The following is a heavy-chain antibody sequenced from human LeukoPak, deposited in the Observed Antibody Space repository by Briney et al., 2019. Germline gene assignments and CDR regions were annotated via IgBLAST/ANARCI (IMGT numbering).Heavy chain of an antibody. J-gene: IGHJ4*02. Sequence: ASVKVSCKASGYTFTSYYMHWVRQAPGQGLEWMGIINSSGGSTSYAQKFQGRVTMTRDMSTSTVYMELSSLRSEDTAVYYCAREKLGSSGWGAPFDYWGQGTLVTVSS. CDR2: INSSGGST. D-gene: IGHD6-19*01. V-gene: IGHV1-46*01. CDR1: GYTFTSYY. CDR3: AREKLGSSGWGAPFDY.